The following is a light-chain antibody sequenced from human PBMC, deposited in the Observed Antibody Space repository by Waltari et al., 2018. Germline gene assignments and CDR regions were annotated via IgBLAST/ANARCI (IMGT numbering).Light chain of an antibody. V-gene: IGKV3-11*01. CDR1: QSVSSH. Sequence: EIVLTQSPATLSLSPGERATLSCRASQSVSSHLAWYQQKPGQAPRLLIYDASNRATGIPARFSGSGSGTDFTLTIISLEPEDFAVYYCQQRSRWPPRFTFGPGTKVDFK. CDR2: DAS. CDR3: QQRSRWPPRFT. J-gene: IGKJ3*01.